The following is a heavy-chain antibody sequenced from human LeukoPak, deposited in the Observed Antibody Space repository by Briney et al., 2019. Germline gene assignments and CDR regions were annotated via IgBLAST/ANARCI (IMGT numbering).Heavy chain of an antibody. CDR3: AKTFDRAYTYGPADN. CDR1: GFTFRSYG. V-gene: IGHV3-23*01. D-gene: IGHD5-18*01. J-gene: IGHJ4*02. Sequence: GGTLRLSCAASGFTFRSYGMSWVRQAPGKGLEWVSAIRGSGGSTYYADSVKGRFTISRDSSKNTLYLQMSSLSAEDTAIYYCAKTFDRAYTYGPADNWGQGTLVTVSS. CDR2: IRGSGGST.